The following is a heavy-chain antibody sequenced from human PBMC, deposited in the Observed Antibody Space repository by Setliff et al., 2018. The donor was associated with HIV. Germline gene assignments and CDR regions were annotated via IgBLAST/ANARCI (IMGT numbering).Heavy chain of an antibody. CDR1: GYTFTDYY. Sequence: ASVKVSCKASGYTFTDYYMHWVRQAPGKGLEWMGRVDPKDGGAIYAEKFQGRVTISADTSTDTAYMELSRLRSEDTAVYYCATVHISIGWFYWGQGTLVTVSS. J-gene: IGHJ4*02. D-gene: IGHD6-19*01. CDR2: VDPKDGGA. CDR3: ATVHISIGWFY. V-gene: IGHV1-69-2*01.